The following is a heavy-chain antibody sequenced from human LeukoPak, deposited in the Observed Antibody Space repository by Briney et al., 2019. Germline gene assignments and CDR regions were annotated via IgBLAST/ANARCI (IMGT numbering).Heavy chain of an antibody. CDR2: IYTSGST. CDR1: GFTISSYY. V-gene: IGHV4-4*07. CDR3: AREGRGRRGYSGYVQTWFDP. J-gene: IGHJ5*02. Sequence: SETLSLTCTASGFTISSYYWNWVRQPAGKGLEWVGRIYTSGSTNYNPSLKSRVTMSVDTSKNQFSLKLSSVTAADTAVYYCAREGRGRRGYSGYVQTWFDPWGQGTLVTVSS. D-gene: IGHD5-12*01.